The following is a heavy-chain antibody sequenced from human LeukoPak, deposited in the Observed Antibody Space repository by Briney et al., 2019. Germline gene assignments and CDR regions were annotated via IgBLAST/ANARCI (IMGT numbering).Heavy chain of an antibody. V-gene: IGHV3-23*01. J-gene: IGHJ4*02. CDR3: TKGGTDGYNYH. Sequence: GGSLRLSCAASGFTFSSYGMNWVRQAPGKGLEWVSGISGSGGGTYYADSVKGRFTISRDNSKNTLYLQMNSLRADDTAVYYCTKGGTDGYNYHWGQGTLVIVSS. CDR2: ISGSGGGT. CDR1: GFTFSSYG. D-gene: IGHD5-24*01.